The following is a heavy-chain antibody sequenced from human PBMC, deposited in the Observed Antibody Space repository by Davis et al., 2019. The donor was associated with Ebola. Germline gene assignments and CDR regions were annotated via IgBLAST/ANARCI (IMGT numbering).Heavy chain of an antibody. CDR3: ARGSALDM. V-gene: IGHV3-66*01. CDR2: IRNAGNT. J-gene: IGHJ3*02. CDR1: GFTVSNTY. Sequence: PGGSLRLSCAASGFTVSNTYMSWVRQAPGKGLEWVSVIRNAGNTSYADSVKGRFSISRDNSKNTVFLQMNGLRVEDTAVYYCARGSALDMWGQGTMVTVSP.